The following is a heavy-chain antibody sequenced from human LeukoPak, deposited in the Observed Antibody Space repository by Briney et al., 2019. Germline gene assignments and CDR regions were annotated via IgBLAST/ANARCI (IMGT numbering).Heavy chain of an antibody. J-gene: IGHJ4*02. CDR2: INTKSGDT. V-gene: IGHV1-2*02. Sequence: ASVKVSCKASGYTFIDEYMYWVRQAPGQGREWMGWINTKSGDTRYAQKFQGRGTMTRDTSIGTIFMELSGLRSDDTGVYYCARDGDSPMVDFDYWGQGTPVTVSS. CDR1: GYTFIDEY. D-gene: IGHD5-18*01. CDR3: ARDGDSPMVDFDY.